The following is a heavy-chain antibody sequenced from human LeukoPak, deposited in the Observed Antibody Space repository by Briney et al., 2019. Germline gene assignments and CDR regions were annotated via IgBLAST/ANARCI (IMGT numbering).Heavy chain of an antibody. J-gene: IGHJ3*02. Sequence: PGGSLRLSCAASGFTCRTYTMNWVRPAPGEGLEWLAYITVSSTTYYADSVQGRFTISRDNAKNSLYLQMNSLRDEDTAVYYCARGDTLSDLNAFDIWGQGTMVTVSP. CDR3: ARGDTLSDLNAFDI. CDR1: GFTCRTYT. V-gene: IGHV3-48*02. CDR2: ITVSSTT.